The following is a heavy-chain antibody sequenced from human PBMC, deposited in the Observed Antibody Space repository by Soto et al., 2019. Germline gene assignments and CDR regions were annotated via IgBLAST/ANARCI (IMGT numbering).Heavy chain of an antibody. V-gene: IGHV3-21*01. D-gene: IGHD2-21*01. CDR1: GFTFSSYS. Sequence: GGSLRLSCAASGFTFSSYSMNWVRQAPGKGLEWVSSISSSSSYIYYADSVKGRFTISRDNAKNSLYLQMNSLRAEDTAVYYCARGGHIVVVNQAIGDAFDIWGQGTMVTVSS. CDR3: ARGGHIVVVNQAIGDAFDI. J-gene: IGHJ3*02. CDR2: ISSSSSYI.